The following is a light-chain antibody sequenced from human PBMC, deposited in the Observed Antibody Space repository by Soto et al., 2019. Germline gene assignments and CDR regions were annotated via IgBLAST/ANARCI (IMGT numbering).Light chain of an antibody. CDR3: QQYNIWPPEVT. J-gene: IGKJ5*01. Sequence: EIVMTQSPATLSVSPGERATLSCRASQNINRNLAWYQQKPGQAPRLLIHGASTRATGIPARFSGGGSGTEFTLTITSLQSEDFAVYYCQQYNIWPPEVTFGQGTRLAIK. V-gene: IGKV3-15*01. CDR1: QNINRN. CDR2: GAS.